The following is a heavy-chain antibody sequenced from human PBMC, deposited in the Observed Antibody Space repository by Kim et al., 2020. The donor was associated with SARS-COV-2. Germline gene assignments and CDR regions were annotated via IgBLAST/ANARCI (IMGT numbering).Heavy chain of an antibody. CDR2: IYYSGNT. CDR3: VRRKGNGDQLDY. D-gene: IGHD4-17*01. J-gene: IGHJ4*02. Sequence: SETLSLTCTVSGASIHTTSYYWGWIRQPPGKGLEWIGNIYYSGNTYYNPSLKSRVTISIDTSKNQFSLNLSSVTAAHMAVYYCVRRKGNGDQLDYWGQG. CDR1: GASIHTTSYY. V-gene: IGHV4-39*01.